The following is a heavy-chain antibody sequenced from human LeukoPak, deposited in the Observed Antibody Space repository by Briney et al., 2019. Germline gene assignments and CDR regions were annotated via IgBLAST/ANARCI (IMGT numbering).Heavy chain of an antibody. CDR2: IKQDGSEK. J-gene: IGHJ4*02. V-gene: IGHV3-7*01. D-gene: IGHD3-10*01. Sequence: GGSLRLSCAASGFTFSSYWMSWVRQAPGKGLEWVANIKQDGSEKYYVDSVKGRFTISRDNAKNSLYLQMNSLRAEDTAVYYCARDQLLWFGEMAYFDYWGQGTLVTVSS. CDR1: GFTFSSYW. CDR3: ARDQLLWFGEMAYFDY.